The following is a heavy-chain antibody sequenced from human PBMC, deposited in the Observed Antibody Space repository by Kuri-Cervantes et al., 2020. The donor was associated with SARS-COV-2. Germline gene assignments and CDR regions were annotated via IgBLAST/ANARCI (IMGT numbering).Heavy chain of an antibody. CDR3: ATGPPYCSSTSCSRWFDP. Sequence: GESLKISCAASGFTFSSYEMNWVRQAPGKGLEWVSYISSSGSTIYYADSVKGRFTISRDNAKNTLYLQMNSLRAEDTAVYYCATGPPYCSSTSCSRWFDPWGQGTLVTVSS. CDR1: GFTFSSYE. V-gene: IGHV3-48*03. J-gene: IGHJ5*02. CDR2: ISSSGSTI. D-gene: IGHD2-2*01.